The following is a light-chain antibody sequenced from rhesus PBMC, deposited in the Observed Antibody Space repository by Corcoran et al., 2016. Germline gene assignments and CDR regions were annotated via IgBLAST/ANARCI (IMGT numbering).Light chain of an antibody. CDR2: KAS. CDR3: QHGYGTPLT. CDR1: QGISTN. V-gene: IGKV1-25*01. J-gene: IGKJ4*01. Sequence: DIQMTQSPSSLSASVGDRVTITCQASQGISTNLAWYQQKPGKVPKLLIYKASTLQSGVPTRFSGSGSGTDFTLTISSLQPEDFSTYYCQHGYGTPLTFGGGTKVELK.